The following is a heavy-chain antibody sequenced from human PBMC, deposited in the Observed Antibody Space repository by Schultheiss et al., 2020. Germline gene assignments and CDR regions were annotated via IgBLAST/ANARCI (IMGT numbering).Heavy chain of an antibody. D-gene: IGHD2-15*01. V-gene: IGHV4-61*01. CDR3: ARNPLHCSGGSCYPPGYYGRDV. CDR1: GGSVSSGSYY. CDR2: IYYSGST. Sequence: SETLSLTCTVSGGSVSSGSYYWSWIRQPPGKGLEWIGYIYYSGSTNYNPSLKSRVTISVDTSKNQFSLKLSSVTAADTAVYYCARNPLHCSGGSCYPPGYYGRDVWGPGNTGTVSS. J-gene: IGHJ6*02.